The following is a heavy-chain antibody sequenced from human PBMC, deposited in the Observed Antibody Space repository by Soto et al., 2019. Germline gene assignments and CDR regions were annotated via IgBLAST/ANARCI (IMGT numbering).Heavy chain of an antibody. D-gene: IGHD3-22*01. CDR2: ISYDGSNK. V-gene: IGHV3-30-3*01. Sequence: QVQLVESGGGVVQPGRSLRRSCAVSGFTFSIYAMHWVRQAPGKGLEWVAVISYDGSNKYHADSVQGRFTISRDNSKNTLYLQMNSLRADDTAVYYCASGDSYDGTTYRSRAHDFWGQGTLVTVSS. J-gene: IGHJ4*02. CDR3: ASGDSYDGTTYRSRAHDF. CDR1: GFTFSIYA.